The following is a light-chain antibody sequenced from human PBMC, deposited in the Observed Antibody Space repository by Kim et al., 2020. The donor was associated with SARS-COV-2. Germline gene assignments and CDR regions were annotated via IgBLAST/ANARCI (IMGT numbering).Light chain of an antibody. CDR3: QQSHTAPLLT. CDR2: AAS. J-gene: IGKJ4*01. Sequence: SVGDRVTIACRASQNINTYLNWYQQKPGEAPKLLIYAASTLQSGVPSRFSGSGSGTDFTLTISSLQPEDFAIYYCQQSHTAPLLTFGGGTKADIK. CDR1: QNINTY. V-gene: IGKV1-39*01.